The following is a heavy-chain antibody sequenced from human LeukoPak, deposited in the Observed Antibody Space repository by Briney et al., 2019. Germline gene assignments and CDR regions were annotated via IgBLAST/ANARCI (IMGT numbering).Heavy chain of an antibody. J-gene: IGHJ6*02. CDR3: ARARDCSSTSCYNYYYYGMDV. CDR1: GYTFTSYG. D-gene: IGHD2-2*02. Sequence: GASVKVSCKASGYTFTSYGISWVRQAPGQGLEWMGWISAYNGNTNYAQKLQGRVTMTTDTSTSTAYMELRSLRSDDTAVYYCARARDCSSTSCYNYYYYGMDVWGQGTTVTVSS. CDR2: ISAYNGNT. V-gene: IGHV1-18*01.